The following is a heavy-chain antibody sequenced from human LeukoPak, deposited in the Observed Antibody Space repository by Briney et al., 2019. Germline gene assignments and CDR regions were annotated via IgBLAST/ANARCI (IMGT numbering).Heavy chain of an antibody. CDR2: IKSDGSST. CDR1: GFTFSSYW. J-gene: IGHJ2*01. V-gene: IGHV3-74*01. Sequence: PGGSLRLSCAASGFTFSSYWMHWVRQAPGKGLVWVSRIKSDGSSTSYADSVKGRFTISRDNAKNTLYLQMNSPRAEDTAVYYCARAHGDWYFDLWGRGTLVTVSS. D-gene: IGHD2-21*01. CDR3: ARAHGDWYFDL.